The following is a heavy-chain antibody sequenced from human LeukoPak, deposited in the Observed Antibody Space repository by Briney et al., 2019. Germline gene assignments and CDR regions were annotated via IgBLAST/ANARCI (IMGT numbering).Heavy chain of an antibody. V-gene: IGHV3-21*01. D-gene: IGHD1-26*01. J-gene: IGHJ4*02. Sequence: GGSLRLSCAVSGFTFSSYNMNWVRQAPGEGLEWVSSISSGATYIYYADSVKGRFTISRDNAKNSMYLQINSLRAEDTAVYYCARGRYSGTYFVDFWGQGALVTVSS. CDR3: ARGRYSGTYFVDF. CDR1: GFTFSSYN. CDR2: ISSGATYI.